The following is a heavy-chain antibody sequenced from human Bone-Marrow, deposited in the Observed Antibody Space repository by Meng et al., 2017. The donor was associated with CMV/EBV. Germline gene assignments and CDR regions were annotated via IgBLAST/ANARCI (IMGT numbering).Heavy chain of an antibody. Sequence: VSYKASVYTFTSYGISWVRQAPGQGLEWMGWINAYNDNTNYAQKFQGRVTMTTDTSTSTAYMELRSLRSDDTAVYYCARVRASIFDYWGQGTLVTVSS. CDR2: INAYNDNT. CDR3: ARVRASIFDY. V-gene: IGHV1-18*01. D-gene: IGHD2/OR15-2a*01. CDR1: VYTFTSYG. J-gene: IGHJ4*02.